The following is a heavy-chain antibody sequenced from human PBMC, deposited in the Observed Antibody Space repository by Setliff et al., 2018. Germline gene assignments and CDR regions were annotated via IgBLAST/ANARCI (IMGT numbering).Heavy chain of an antibody. CDR3: ARGLHDTSDDYYVGAFDM. Sequence: PSETLSLTCAVSGYSISSGYYWGWIRQPPGKGLEWIGSIYHSGSTYYNPSLKSRVTISVDTSKNKLSLRLTSVTAADTALYYCARGLHDTSDDYYVGAFDMWGLGTKVTVSS. V-gene: IGHV4-38-2*01. CDR2: IYHSGST. J-gene: IGHJ3*02. D-gene: IGHD3-22*01. CDR1: GYSISSGYY.